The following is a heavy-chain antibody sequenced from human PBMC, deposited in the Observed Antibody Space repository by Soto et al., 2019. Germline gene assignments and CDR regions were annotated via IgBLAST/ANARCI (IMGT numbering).Heavy chain of an antibody. V-gene: IGHV4-34*01. CDR1: GGSFSGYY. D-gene: IGHD3-9*01. J-gene: IGHJ4*02. CDR3: ARVYYDILTGYSITDY. CDR2: INHSGST. Sequence: PSETLSLTCAVYGGSFSGYYWSWIRQPPGKGLEWIGEINHSGSTYYNPSLKSRVTISVDTSKNQFSLKLSSVTAADTVVYYCARVYYDILTGYSITDYWGQGTLVTVSS.